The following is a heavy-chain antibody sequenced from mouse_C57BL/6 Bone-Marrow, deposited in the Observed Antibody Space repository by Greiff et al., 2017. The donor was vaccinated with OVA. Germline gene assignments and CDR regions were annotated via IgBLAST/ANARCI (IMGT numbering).Heavy chain of an antibody. D-gene: IGHD2-3*01. CDR3: ARENDGSWFAY. V-gene: IGHV1-76*01. CDR2: IYPGSGNT. CDR1: GYTFTDYY. J-gene: IGHJ3*01. Sequence: QVQLQQSGAELVRPGASVKLSCKASGYTFTDYYINWVKQRPGQGLEWIARIYPGSGNTYYNEKFKGKATLPAEKSSSTAYMQLSSLTSEDSAVYFCARENDGSWFAYWGQGTLVTVSA.